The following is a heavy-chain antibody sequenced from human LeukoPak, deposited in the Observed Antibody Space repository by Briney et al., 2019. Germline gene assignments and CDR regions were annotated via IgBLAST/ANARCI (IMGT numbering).Heavy chain of an antibody. D-gene: IGHD3/OR15-3a*01. V-gene: IGHV1-2*02. CDR2: INPNSGGT. CDR3: AADDLDIGK. J-gene: IGHJ4*02. CDR1: GYTFTGYY. Sequence: ASVKVSCKASGYTFTGYYMHWVRQAPGQGLEWMGWINPNSGGTNYAQKFQGRVTMTRDTSISTAYIELSSLRSEDTAMYYCAADDLDIGKWGQGTLVTVSS.